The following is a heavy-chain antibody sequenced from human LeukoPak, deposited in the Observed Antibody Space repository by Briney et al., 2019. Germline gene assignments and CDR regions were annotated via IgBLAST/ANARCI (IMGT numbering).Heavy chain of an antibody. J-gene: IGHJ4*02. D-gene: IGHD7-27*01. V-gene: IGHV3-11*04. CDR3: AKAANWGSFDY. CDR1: GFTFSDYY. Sequence: GGSLRLSCAASGFTFSDYYMSWIRQAPGKGLEWVSYISNSGSTIYYADSVKGRFTISRDNSKNTLYLQMNSLRAEDTAVYYCAKAANWGSFDYWGQGTLVTVSS. CDR2: ISNSGSTI.